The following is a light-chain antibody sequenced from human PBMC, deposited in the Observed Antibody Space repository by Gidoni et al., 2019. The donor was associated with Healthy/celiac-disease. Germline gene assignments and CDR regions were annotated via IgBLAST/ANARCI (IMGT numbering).Light chain of an antibody. CDR3: QSYDSSLSVYV. V-gene: IGLV1-40*01. CDR1: SSNIGAGYD. CDR2: GNS. Sequence: QSVLTQPPSVSGAPGQRVSISCTGGSSNIGAGYDVHWYQQLPGTAPKLLSYGNSNRPSGVPDRFSGSKSGPSASLAITGLQAEHEADYYCQSYDSSLSVYVFGTGTKVTVL. J-gene: IGLJ1*01.